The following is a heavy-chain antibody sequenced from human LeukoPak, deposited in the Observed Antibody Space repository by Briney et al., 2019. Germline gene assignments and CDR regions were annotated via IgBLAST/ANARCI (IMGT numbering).Heavy chain of an antibody. Sequence: GGSLRLSCAASGFTFSSAWMSWVRQAPGKGLEGVGRIKSKTDGGTTDYAAPVKGRFTISRDDSKNTLYLQMNSLKTEDTAVYYCTTDPGGRKSGAFDIWGQGTMVTVSS. J-gene: IGHJ3*02. CDR1: GFTFSSAW. V-gene: IGHV3-15*01. CDR3: TTDPGGRKSGAFDI. CDR2: IKSKTDGGTT.